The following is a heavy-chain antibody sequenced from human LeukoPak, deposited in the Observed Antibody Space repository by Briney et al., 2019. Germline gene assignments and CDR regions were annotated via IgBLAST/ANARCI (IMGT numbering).Heavy chain of an antibody. J-gene: IGHJ3*02. Sequence: AASVNVSCTATGYTFTNYYIHWVRQAPGQGLEWMGMINPSGGTTSYAQKFQGRVTMTRDTSTSTVYMELSSLRSEDTDVYYCARNVGSGFDIWGQGTMVTVSS. CDR2: INPSGGTT. CDR3: ARNVGSGFDI. D-gene: IGHD1-26*01. CDR1: GYTFTNYY. V-gene: IGHV1-46*01.